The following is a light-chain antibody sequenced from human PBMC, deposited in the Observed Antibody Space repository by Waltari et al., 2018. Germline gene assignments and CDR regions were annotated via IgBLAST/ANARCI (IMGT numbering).Light chain of an antibody. CDR3: CSFTSSSTWV. Sequence: QSALTQPASVSGSPGQSITISCTGTTSDLGGSNYVSWYQQHPGKGPKLILYDVTSRPSGVSNRFSGSKSGNTASLTISGLQPEDEADYYCCSFTSSSTWVFGGGTKLTVL. J-gene: IGLJ3*02. CDR1: TSDLGGSNY. V-gene: IGLV2-14*03. CDR2: DVT.